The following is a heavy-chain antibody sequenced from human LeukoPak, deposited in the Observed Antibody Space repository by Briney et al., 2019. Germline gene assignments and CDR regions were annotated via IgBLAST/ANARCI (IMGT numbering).Heavy chain of an antibody. CDR1: GGSINRGSFY. CDR3: ARGVLQDYFDSIGFHHRGGIDF. J-gene: IGHJ4*02. D-gene: IGHD3-9*01. V-gene: IGHV4-61*09. CDR2: IYTSGTT. Sequence: PSQTLSLTCTVSGGSINRGSFYWTWIRQPAGKGLEWIGHIYTSGTTSYNSSLKSRLDISLDTSKNQVSLTLSSVTAADTATYYCARGVLQDYFDSIGFHHRGGIDFWGQGTLVSVYS.